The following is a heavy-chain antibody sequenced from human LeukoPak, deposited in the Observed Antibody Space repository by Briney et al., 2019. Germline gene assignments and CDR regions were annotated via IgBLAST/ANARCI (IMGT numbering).Heavy chain of an antibody. CDR3: ARRSGSWLYFDS. V-gene: IGHV4-59*08. J-gene: IGHJ4*02. Sequence: SETLSLTCTVSGGSISSYYWNWIRQPPGKGLEWIGYIHYSGSTNYNPSLQSRVTISVDTSKNQFSLRLSSVTAADTAVYYCARRSGSWLYFDSWGQGTLVTVSS. CDR2: IHYSGST. D-gene: IGHD6-13*01. CDR1: GGSISSYY.